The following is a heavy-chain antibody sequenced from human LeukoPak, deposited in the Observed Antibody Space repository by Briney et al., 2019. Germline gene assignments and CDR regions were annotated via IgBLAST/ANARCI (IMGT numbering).Heavy chain of an antibody. J-gene: IGHJ4*02. CDR1: GGSFSGYY. CDR2: INRSGST. Sequence: NSSETLSLTCAVYGGSFSGYYWSWIRQPPGKGLEWIGEINRSGSTNYNPSLKSRVTISVDTSKNQFSLKLSSVTAADTAVYYCARRLHGWLPRNDYFDYWGQGTLVTVSS. V-gene: IGHV4-34*01. CDR3: ARRLHGWLPRNDYFDY. D-gene: IGHD6-19*01.